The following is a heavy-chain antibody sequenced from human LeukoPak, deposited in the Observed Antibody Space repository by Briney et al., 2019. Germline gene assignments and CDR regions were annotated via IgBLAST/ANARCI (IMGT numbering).Heavy chain of an antibody. J-gene: IGHJ4*02. V-gene: IGHV3-21*01. D-gene: IGHD4-17*01. CDR1: GGSFSGYY. Sequence: ETLSLTCAVYGGSFSGYYWTWIRQPPGKGLEWVSSISTSSSYIYYADSVKGRFTISRNNPKNSLYLQMNSLRAEDTAVYYCARNRGDPSYFDYWGQGTLVTVSS. CDR3: ARNRGDPSYFDY. CDR2: ISTSSSYI.